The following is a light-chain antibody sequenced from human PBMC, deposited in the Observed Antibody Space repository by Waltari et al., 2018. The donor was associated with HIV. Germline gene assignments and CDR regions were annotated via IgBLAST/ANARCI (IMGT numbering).Light chain of an antibody. V-gene: IGLV7-46*01. CDR3: LLYYSGARV. J-gene: IGLJ2*01. CDR1: IGAVTTSHY. CDR2: DTS. Sequence: QAVVTQEPSLTVSPGGTVTLTCGSSIGAVTTSHYPYWFHQKPCQAPRTLIYDTSYKHSWTPARFSGSLLGGKAALTLSGAQPEDEADYYCLLYYSGARVFGGGTRLTVL.